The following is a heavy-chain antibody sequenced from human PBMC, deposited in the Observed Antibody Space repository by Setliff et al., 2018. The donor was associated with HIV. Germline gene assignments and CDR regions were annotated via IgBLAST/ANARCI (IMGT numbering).Heavy chain of an antibody. Sequence: PGGSLRLSCAASGFTFSIYAMSWVRQAPGKGLEWVSGISGSGVSTYYADSVKGRFTISRDNSKSTLYLQINSLRAEDTAVYYCAKSQVRYSSGWFFFDYWGQGALVTVSS. D-gene: IGHD6-19*01. CDR3: AKSQVRYSSGWFFFDY. CDR2: ISGSGVST. J-gene: IGHJ4*02. CDR1: GFTFSIYA. V-gene: IGHV3-23*01.